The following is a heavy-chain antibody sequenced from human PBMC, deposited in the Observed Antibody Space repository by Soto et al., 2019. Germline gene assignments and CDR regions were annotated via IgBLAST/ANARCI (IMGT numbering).Heavy chain of an antibody. Sequence: GGSLRLSCVASGLIVSRNYLNWVRQAPGKGLEWVAAVSDSAGETYFADSVKGRFTISRDNSKDTLSLQMNSLRGDDTAIYYCAKVVVVATGNYYFDYWGQGT. CDR1: GLIVSRNY. J-gene: IGHJ4*02. CDR3: AKVVVVATGNYYFDY. V-gene: IGHV3-23*01. D-gene: IGHD2-15*01. CDR2: VSDSAGET.